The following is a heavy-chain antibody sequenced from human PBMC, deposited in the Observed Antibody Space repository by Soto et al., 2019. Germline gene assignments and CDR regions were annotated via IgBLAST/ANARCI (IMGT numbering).Heavy chain of an antibody. J-gene: IGHJ3*02. CDR1: GGTFSSYT. Sequence: QVQLVQSGAEVKKPGSSVKVSCKASGGTFSSYTISWVRQAPGQGLEWMGRIIPILGIANYAQKFQGRVTITADKSTSTDYMELSSLRSEDTAVYYCAGEVPPGAFDSWGQGTMVTVSS. D-gene: IGHD1-1*01. V-gene: IGHV1-69*08. CDR3: AGEVPPGAFDS. CDR2: IIPILGIA.